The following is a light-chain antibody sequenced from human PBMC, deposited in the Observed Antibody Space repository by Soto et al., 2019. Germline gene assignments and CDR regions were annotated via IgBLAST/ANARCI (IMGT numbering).Light chain of an antibody. V-gene: IGKV3-20*01. CDR2: GAS. CDR3: QQYGSSPCT. J-gene: IGKJ1*01. CDR1: QSVSSSF. Sequence: IVLTQSPGTLSLSPGERATLSCRASQSVSSSFLAWYQQKPGQAPRLLIYGASSRATGIPDRFSGSGSGTDCTLTISGLEPEEFAVYYCQQYGSSPCTCGQGTKVEIK.